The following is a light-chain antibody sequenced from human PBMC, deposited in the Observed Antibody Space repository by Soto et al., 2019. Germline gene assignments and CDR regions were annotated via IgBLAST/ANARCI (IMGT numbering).Light chain of an antibody. CDR1: QSLLHSNGYNY. V-gene: IGKV2-28*01. CDR3: MQALQTLPT. CDR2: LGS. Sequence: DIVMTQSPLSLPVTPGEPASISCRSSQSLLHSNGYNYLDWYLQKPGQSPQLLIYLGSNRASGVPHRVSGIGSGTDFTLKISSVEAEDVGVYYCMQALQTLPTFGQGTKVEIK. J-gene: IGKJ1*01.